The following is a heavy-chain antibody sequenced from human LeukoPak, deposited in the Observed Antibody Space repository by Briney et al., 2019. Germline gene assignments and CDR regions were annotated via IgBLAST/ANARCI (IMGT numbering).Heavy chain of an antibody. CDR2: IYYSGST. CDR1: GGSFSGYY. CDR3: ARAVSGRFDY. D-gene: IGHD6-19*01. Sequence: SETLSLTCAVYGGSFSGYYWGWIRQPPGKGLEWTGYIYYSGSTNYNPSLNSRVTISVDTSKNQFSLRLSSVTAADTAIYYCARAVSGRFDYWGQGTLVTVSS. J-gene: IGHJ4*02. V-gene: IGHV4-59*08.